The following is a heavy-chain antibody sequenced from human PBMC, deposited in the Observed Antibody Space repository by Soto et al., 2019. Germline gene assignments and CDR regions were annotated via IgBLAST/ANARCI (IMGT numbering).Heavy chain of an antibody. V-gene: IGHV4-31*03. D-gene: IGHD3-9*01. Sequence: PSETLSLTCTVSGGSISSGGYYWSWIRQHPGKGLEWIGYIYYSGSTYYNPSLKSRVTISVDTSKNQFSLKLSSVTAADTAVYYCARDMGYDILTGYRNLNRYYYYYGMDVWGQGTTVTVSS. CDR3: ARDMGYDILTGYRNLNRYYYYYGMDV. CDR1: GGSISSGGYY. J-gene: IGHJ6*02. CDR2: IYYSGST.